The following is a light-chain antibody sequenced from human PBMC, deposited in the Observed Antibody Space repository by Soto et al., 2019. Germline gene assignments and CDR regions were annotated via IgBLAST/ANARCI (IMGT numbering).Light chain of an antibody. CDR1: SSNIGAGFD. CDR2: GNS. Sequence: QSVLTQSPSVSGAPGQRVTLSCTGSSSNIGAGFDVHWYQHLPGTAPKVLIYGNSNRPSGVPDRFSGSKSGTSASLAITGLQAEDEADYYCQSYDSSLSGDVVFGGGTQLTVL. CDR3: QSYDSSLSGDVV. J-gene: IGLJ2*01. V-gene: IGLV1-40*01.